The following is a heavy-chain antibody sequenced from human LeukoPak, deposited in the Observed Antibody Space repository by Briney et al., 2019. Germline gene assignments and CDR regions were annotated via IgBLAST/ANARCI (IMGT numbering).Heavy chain of an antibody. CDR2: IWYDGSNK. D-gene: IGHD5-18*01. J-gene: IGHJ6*02. V-gene: IGHV3-33*01. CDR3: ARETCRYGSYLYYGMDV. CDR1: GFTFSSYG. Sequence: GGSLRLSCAASGFTFSSYGMHWVREAPGKGLEWGELIWYDGSNKYYADSVKGRFTISRENSKNTLYLQMSSLRAEDTDIYYCARETCRYGSYLYYGMDVWGQETTVTVSS.